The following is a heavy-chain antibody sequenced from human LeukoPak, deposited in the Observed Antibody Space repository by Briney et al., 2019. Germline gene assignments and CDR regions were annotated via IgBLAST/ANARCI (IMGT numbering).Heavy chain of an antibody. D-gene: IGHD6-19*01. CDR1: GFIFSNSY. Sequence: GGSLRLSCAASGFIFSNSYMSWVRQAPGKGLEWVSVLHTGGRTFYADSVMGRFTISTDNSKNTLFLQMNSLRAEDTAVYYCARDPSGNLYFDYWGQGALVTVSS. V-gene: IGHV3-53*01. CDR3: ARDPSGNLYFDY. J-gene: IGHJ4*02. CDR2: LHTGGRT.